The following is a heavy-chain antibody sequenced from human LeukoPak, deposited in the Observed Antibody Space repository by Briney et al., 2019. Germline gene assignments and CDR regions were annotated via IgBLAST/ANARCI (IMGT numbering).Heavy chain of an antibody. CDR3: ARGRSRTAMAHNWFDP. V-gene: IGHV4-59*12. CDR2: IYYSGST. J-gene: IGHJ5*02. CDR1: GGSISSYY. Sequence: PSETLSLTCTVSGGSISSYYWSWIRQPPGKGLEWIGYIYYSGSTNYNPSLKSRVTISVDTSKNQFSLKLSSVTAADTAVYYCARGRSRTAMAHNWFDPWGQGTLVTVSS. D-gene: IGHD5-18*01.